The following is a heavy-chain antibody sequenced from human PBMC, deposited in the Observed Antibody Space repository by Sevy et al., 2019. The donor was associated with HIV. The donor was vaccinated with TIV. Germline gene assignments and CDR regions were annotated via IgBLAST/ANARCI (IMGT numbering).Heavy chain of an antibody. CDR2: LSFGCGKI. Sequence: GGSLRLSCAASGFAFYEYSMSWIRQAPGKGLEGVATLSFGCGKINYADSVKGGFTISRDNSKNSFYLQMDNLRVEDTDRYYCVREGCSRPHDYWGQGTRVTVSS. CDR1: GFAFYEYS. V-gene: IGHV3-23*01. CDR3: VREGCSRPHDY. J-gene: IGHJ4*02. D-gene: IGHD2-8*01.